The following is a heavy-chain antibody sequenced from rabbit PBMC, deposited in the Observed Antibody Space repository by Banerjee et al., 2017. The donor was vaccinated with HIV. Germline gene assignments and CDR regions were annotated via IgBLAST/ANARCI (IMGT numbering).Heavy chain of an antibody. J-gene: IGHJ4*01. V-gene: IGHV1S45*01. D-gene: IGHD4-1*01. Sequence: QEQLEESGGDLVKPEGSLTLTCTASGFSFSSSYWIWWVRQAPGKGLEWIACIYAGSSGSTYYATWAKGRFTISKTSSTTVTLQMTSLTAADTATYFCARDLAGVIGWNFGLWGQGTLVTVS. CDR3: ARDLAGVIGWNFGL. CDR2: IYAGSSGST. CDR1: GFSFSSSYW.